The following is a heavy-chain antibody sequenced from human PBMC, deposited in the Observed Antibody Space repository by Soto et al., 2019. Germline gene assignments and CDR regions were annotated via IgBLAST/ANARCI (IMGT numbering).Heavy chain of an antibody. Sequence: QVQLVESGGGVVQPGRSLRLSCAASGCTFSSYGMHWVRQAPGKGLEWVAVISYDGSNKYYADSVKGRFTISRDNSKNTLYLQMNSLRAEDTAVYYCAKDSRRGYSYGYLYYYYGMDVWGQGTTVTVSS. CDR3: AKDSRRGYSYGYLYYYYGMDV. CDR2: ISYDGSNK. CDR1: GCTFSSYG. V-gene: IGHV3-30*18. J-gene: IGHJ6*02. D-gene: IGHD5-18*01.